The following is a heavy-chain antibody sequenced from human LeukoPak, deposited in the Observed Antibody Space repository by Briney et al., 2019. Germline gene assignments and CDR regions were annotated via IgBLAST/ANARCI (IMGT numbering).Heavy chain of an antibody. J-gene: IGHJ6*02. CDR1: GFTFSSYA. Sequence: GGSLRLSCAASGFTFSSYAMSWVREAPGKGLEWVSAISGSGGSTYYADSVKGRFTISRDNSKNTLYLQMNSLRAEDTAVYYCAKEPIITIFGVGSMDVWGHGTTVTVSS. D-gene: IGHD3-3*01. V-gene: IGHV3-23*01. CDR3: AKEPIITIFGVGSMDV. CDR2: ISGSGGST.